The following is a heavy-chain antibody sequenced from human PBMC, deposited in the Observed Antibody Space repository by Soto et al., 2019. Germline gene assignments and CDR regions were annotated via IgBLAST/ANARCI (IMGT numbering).Heavy chain of an antibody. CDR3: ARDLSYDYVCGSSYGVY. J-gene: IGHJ4*02. CDR2: ISAYNGNT. CDR1: GYTFTSYG. D-gene: IGHD3-16*01. Sequence: GSVKVFCKASGYTFTSYGISWVRQAPGQGLEWMGWISAYNGNTNYAQKLQGRVTMTTDTSTSTAYMELRSLRSDDTAVYYCARDLSYDYVCGSSYGVYWGQGTLVTVSS. V-gene: IGHV1-18*01.